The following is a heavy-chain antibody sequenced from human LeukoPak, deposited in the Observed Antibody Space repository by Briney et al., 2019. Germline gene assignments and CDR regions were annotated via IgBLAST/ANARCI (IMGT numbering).Heavy chain of an antibody. D-gene: IGHD3-22*01. CDR2: IYYSGST. J-gene: IGHJ4*02. CDR3: ARFDPPGYSTTGGIDY. V-gene: IGHV4-59*01. Sequence: SEILSLTCTVSGGFISSYYWSWIRQPPGKGLEWIGYIYYSGSTNYNPSLKSRVTISVDTSKNQFSLKLSSVTAADTAVYYCARFDPPGYSTTGGIDYWGQGTLVTVSS. CDR1: GGFISSYY.